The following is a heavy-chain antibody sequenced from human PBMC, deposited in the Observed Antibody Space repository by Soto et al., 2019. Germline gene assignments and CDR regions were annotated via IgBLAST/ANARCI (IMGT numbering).Heavy chain of an antibody. J-gene: IGHJ4*02. V-gene: IGHV3-21*01. D-gene: IGHD6-6*01. CDR3: ARDSGQYSSSGADY. Sequence: GGSLRLSCAASGFTFSSYSMNWVRQAPGKGLEWVSSISSSSSYIYYADSVKGRFTISRDNAKNSLYLQMNSLRAEDTAVYYCARDSGQYSSSGADYWGQGTLVTVSS. CDR2: ISSSSSYI. CDR1: GFTFSSYS.